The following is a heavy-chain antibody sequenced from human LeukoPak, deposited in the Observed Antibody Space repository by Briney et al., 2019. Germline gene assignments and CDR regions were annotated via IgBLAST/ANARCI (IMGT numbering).Heavy chain of an antibody. V-gene: IGHV4-34*01. CDR2: INHSGST. Sequence: SETLSLTCAVYGGSFSGYYWSWIRQPPGKGLEWIGEINHSGSTNYNPSLKSRVTISVDTSKNQFSLKLSSVTAADTAVYYCARLSGVVVPALAYWGQGTLVTVSS. CDR1: GGSFSGYY. D-gene: IGHD2-2*01. CDR3: ARLSGVVVPALAY. J-gene: IGHJ4*02.